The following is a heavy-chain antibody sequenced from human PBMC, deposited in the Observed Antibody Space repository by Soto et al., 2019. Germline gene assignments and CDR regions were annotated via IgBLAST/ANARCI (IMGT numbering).Heavy chain of an antibody. Sequence: SETLSLTCAVYGGSFSGYYWSWIRQPPGKGLEWIGEINHSGSTDYNPSLKSRVTISVDTSKNQFSLKLSSVTAADTAVYYCARGGLRSSGWPPRRYNWFDPWGQGTLVTVSS. J-gene: IGHJ5*02. V-gene: IGHV4-34*01. CDR2: INHSGST. CDR3: ARGGLRSSGWPPRRYNWFDP. CDR1: GGSFSGYY. D-gene: IGHD6-19*01.